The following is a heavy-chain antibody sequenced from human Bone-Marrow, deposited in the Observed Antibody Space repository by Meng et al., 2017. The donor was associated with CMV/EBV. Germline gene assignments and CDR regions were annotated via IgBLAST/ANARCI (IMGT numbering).Heavy chain of an antibody. V-gene: IGHV4-59*01. CDR1: GGSISSYY. Sequence: SETLSLTCTVSGGSISSYYWSWIRQPPGKGLEWIGYIYYSGSTNYNPSLKSRVTISVDTSKTQFPLKLSSVTAAATAVYYCAREGAGSSSWFGKIDSWGRGTLVTVSS. J-gene: IGHJ5*01. CDR3: AREGAGSSSWFGKIDS. CDR2: IYYSGST. D-gene: IGHD6-13*01.